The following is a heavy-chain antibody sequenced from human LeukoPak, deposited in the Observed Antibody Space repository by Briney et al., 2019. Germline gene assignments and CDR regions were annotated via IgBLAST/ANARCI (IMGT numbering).Heavy chain of an antibody. CDR1: GGSISSGGYY. D-gene: IGHD3-22*01. CDR2: IYYSGST. V-gene: IGHV4-31*03. J-gene: IGHJ5*02. CDR3: ARGAYYEGFDP. Sequence: PSQTLSLTCTVSGGSISSGGYYWSWIRQHPGKGLEWIGYIYYSGSTNYNPSLKSRVTMSVDTSKNQFSLKLNSVTAADTAVYYCARGAYYEGFDPWGQGTLVTVSS.